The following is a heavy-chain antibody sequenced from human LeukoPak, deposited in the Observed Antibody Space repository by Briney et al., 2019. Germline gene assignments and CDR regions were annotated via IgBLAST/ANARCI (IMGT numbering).Heavy chain of an antibody. Sequence: SETLSLTCAVYGGSFSGYFWGWIRQPPGKGLEWIGEINHRGSANYNPSLKSQVTISVDTSKNQFSLKLSSVTAADTAVYYCTGITVTMYYFDYWGQGALVTVSS. CDR1: GGSFSGYF. CDR3: TGITVTMYYFDY. J-gene: IGHJ4*02. V-gene: IGHV4-34*01. D-gene: IGHD4-17*01. CDR2: INHRGSA.